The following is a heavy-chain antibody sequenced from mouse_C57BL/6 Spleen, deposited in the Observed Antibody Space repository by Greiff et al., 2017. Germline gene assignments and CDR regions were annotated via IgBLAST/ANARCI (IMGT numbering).Heavy chain of an antibody. V-gene: IGHV5-16*01. CDR3: AREQGDYFDY. J-gene: IGHJ2*01. CDR1: GFTFSDYY. Sequence: EVKVVESEGGLVQPGSSMKLSCTASGFTFSDYYMAWVRQVPEKGLEWVANINYDGSSTYYLDSLKSRFIISRDNAKNILYLQMSSLKSEDTATYYCAREQGDYFDYWGQGTTLTVSS. CDR2: INYDGSST.